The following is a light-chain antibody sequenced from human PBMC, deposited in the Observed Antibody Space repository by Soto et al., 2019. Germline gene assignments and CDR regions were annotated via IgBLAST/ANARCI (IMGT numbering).Light chain of an antibody. V-gene: IGLV2-14*03. J-gene: IGLJ2*01. CDR2: DVT. CDR3: SSYAGSGIYVV. CDR1: SSDVGAYDY. Sequence: QSALTQPASISGSPGQSITISCSGTSSDVGAYDYVSWYQNVPGKAPKLLIYDVTTRPSGVSSRFSGSKSGNTASLTISGLQAEDEADYYCSSYAGSGIYVVFGGGTKVTVL.